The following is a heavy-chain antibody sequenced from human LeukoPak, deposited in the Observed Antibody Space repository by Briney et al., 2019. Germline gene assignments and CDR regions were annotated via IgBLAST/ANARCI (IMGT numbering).Heavy chain of an antibody. D-gene: IGHD3-10*01. CDR3: AKVDPPAGSGNYYSYDY. Sequence: GGSLRLSCAASGFTFSSYDISWVRQAPGKGLEWVSAISDSGGTTYYADSVKGRFTISRDNSKNTLYLQMNSLRAEDTAVYYCAKVDPPAGSGNYYSYDYWGQGTLVTVSS. CDR1: GFTFSSYD. J-gene: IGHJ4*02. CDR2: ISDSGGTT. V-gene: IGHV3-23*01.